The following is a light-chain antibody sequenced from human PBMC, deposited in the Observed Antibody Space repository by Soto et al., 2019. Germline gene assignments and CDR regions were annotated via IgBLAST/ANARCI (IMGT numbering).Light chain of an antibody. J-gene: IGLJ1*01. CDR2: DVR. Sequence: QYLLTQPLWLSLYHLHSSTISCAASSSDVGGYNYVSWYQQHPGKAPKLMIYDVRNRPSGVSNRFSGSKSVNTASLTISGLQAEDEADYYCSSYTTISTYVFGTGT. V-gene: IGLV2-14*01. CDR1: SSDVGGYNY. CDR3: SSYTTISTYV.